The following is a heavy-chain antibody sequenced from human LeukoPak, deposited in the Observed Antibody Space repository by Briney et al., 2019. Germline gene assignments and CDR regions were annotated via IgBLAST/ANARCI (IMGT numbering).Heavy chain of an antibody. CDR3: ARGREGIAARWWVEEPRWYFFDP. CDR1: GFTFSSYT. V-gene: IGHV3-21*01. CDR2: ISRSSSYI. D-gene: IGHD6-6*01. J-gene: IGHJ5*02. Sequence: PGGSLRLSCAASGFTFSSYTMNWVRQAPGKGLEWVSSISRSSSYIYYADSAKGRFTISRDNAMNSLDLQMNSLRAEDTAVYYCARGREGIAARWWVEEPRWYFFDPWGLGTLVTVSS.